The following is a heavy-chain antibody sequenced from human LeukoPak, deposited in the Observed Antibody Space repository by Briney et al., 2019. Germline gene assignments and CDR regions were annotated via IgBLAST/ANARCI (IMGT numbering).Heavy chain of an antibody. D-gene: IGHD3-16*02. J-gene: IGHJ4*02. V-gene: IGHV3-21*01. CDR3: ARDAEYYDYVWGSYRPLYYFDY. CDR1: GFTFSNAW. CDR2: ISSSSSYI. Sequence: GGSLRLSCAASGFTFSNAWMSWVRQAPGKGLEWVSSISSSSSYIYYADSVKGRFTISRDNAKNSPYLQMNSLRAEDTAVYYCARDAEYYDYVWGSYRPLYYFDYWGQGTLVTVSS.